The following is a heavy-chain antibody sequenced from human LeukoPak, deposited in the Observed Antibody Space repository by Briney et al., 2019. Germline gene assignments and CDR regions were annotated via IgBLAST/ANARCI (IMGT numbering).Heavy chain of an antibody. J-gene: IGHJ4*02. D-gene: IGHD3-10*01. CDR1: GFTFSSYD. Sequence: GGSLRLSCAASGFTFSSYDMSWVSQAPGKGLEWVSVISSSGGIIYYADSVRGRFTISRDNSKNTLYLQMNSLRAEDTAVYYCAKPYNPGSGSYDYWGQGTLVTVSS. V-gene: IGHV3-23*01. CDR3: AKPYNPGSGSYDY. CDR2: ISSSGGII.